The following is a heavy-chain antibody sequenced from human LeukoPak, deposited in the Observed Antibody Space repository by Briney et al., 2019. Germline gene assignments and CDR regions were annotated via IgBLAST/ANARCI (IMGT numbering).Heavy chain of an antibody. D-gene: IGHD3-10*01. CDR3: ARDRKVRGVIIKGRLGFDP. Sequence: GGSLRLSCAASGFTFSNYGMHWVRQAPDKGLEWVAVISHDGNNKNYVDSVKGRFTISRDNSENTLYLQMNSLRAEDTAVYYCARDRKVRGVIIKGRLGFDPWGQGTLVTVSS. V-gene: IGHV3-30*03. CDR1: GFTFSNYG. J-gene: IGHJ5*02. CDR2: ISHDGNNK.